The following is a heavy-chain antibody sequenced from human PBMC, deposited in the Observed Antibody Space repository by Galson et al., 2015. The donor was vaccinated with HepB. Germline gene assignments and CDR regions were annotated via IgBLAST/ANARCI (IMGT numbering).Heavy chain of an antibody. Sequence: SVKVSCKASGYTFTSYYMHWVRQAPGQGLEWMGIINPSGGSTSYAQKFQGRVTMTRDTSTSTVYMELSSLRSEDTAVYYCARDPGEYCGGDCYRPYSYFDLWGRGTLVTVSS. V-gene: IGHV1-46*03. CDR1: GYTFTSYY. J-gene: IGHJ2*01. D-gene: IGHD2-21*02. CDR3: ARDPGEYCGGDCYRPYSYFDL. CDR2: INPSGGST.